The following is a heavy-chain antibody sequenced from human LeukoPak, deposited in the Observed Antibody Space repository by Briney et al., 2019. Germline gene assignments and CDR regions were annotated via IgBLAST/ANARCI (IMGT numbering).Heavy chain of an antibody. Sequence: ASVKVSCKASGYTFPRYFMHWVRQATGQGLEWMGWMKSNNGHTGYAQKFQGRVTMTRDTSISTAYMELSSLTFEDTAVYYCARGPPNWGMVGYWGQGTLVTVSS. V-gene: IGHV1-8*01. CDR2: MKSNNGHT. J-gene: IGHJ4*02. CDR3: ARGPPNWGMVGY. CDR1: GYTFPRYF. D-gene: IGHD7-27*01.